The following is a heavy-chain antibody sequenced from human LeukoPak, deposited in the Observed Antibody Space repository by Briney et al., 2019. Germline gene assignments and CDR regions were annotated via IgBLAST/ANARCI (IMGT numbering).Heavy chain of an antibody. CDR2: INEDGSPT. V-gene: IGHV3-74*01. D-gene: IGHD1-26*01. J-gene: IGHJ4*02. Sequence: GGSLRLSCAVSGFSFSSNWMHWVRNAPAQGQVWVSRINEDGSPTTYADSVKRRTTIFRDNAMNTLSEQMNSLRAGDTAVYYCGRDLGGRSGHWGQGTLVTVSS. CDR3: GRDLGGRSGH. CDR1: GFSFSSNW.